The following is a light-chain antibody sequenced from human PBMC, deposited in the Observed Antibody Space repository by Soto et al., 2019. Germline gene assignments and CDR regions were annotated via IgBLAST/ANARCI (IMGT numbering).Light chain of an antibody. CDR3: QQYGSPWT. J-gene: IGKJ1*01. CDR2: GAS. V-gene: IGKV3-20*01. CDR1: QSVGSY. Sequence: EIVLTQSPGTLSLSPGERATLSCRASQSVGSYIAWHQQKPGQAPRLLIYGASSRATGIPDRFSGSGSGTDFTLTISRLEPEDFAVYYCQQYGSPWTFGQGTKVEIK.